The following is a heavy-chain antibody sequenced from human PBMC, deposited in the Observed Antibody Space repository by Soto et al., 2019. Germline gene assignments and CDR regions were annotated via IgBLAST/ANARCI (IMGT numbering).Heavy chain of an antibody. CDR3: ARGTLV. CDR1: GGSIGSGGYW. Sequence: QVQLQESGPGLMQPSQTLSLTCTVSGGSIGSGGYWWSWIRQHPGRGLEWIGFVSYTGNTQYNPSLKSRVNISVDTSTKQFSLKLSSVTAADTAVYYCARGTLVWGQGILVTVSS. D-gene: IGHD2-2*01. V-gene: IGHV4-31*03. CDR2: VSYTGNT. J-gene: IGHJ4*02.